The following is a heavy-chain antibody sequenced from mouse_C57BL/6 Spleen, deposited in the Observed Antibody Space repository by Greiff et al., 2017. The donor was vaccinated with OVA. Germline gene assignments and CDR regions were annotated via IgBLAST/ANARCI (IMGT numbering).Heavy chain of an antibody. CDR2: IYPGSGST. CDR3: ARGYDGYWYFDV. D-gene: IGHD2-3*01. J-gene: IGHJ1*03. CDR1: GYTFTSYW. V-gene: IGHV1-55*01. Sequence: VQLQQSGAELVKPGASVKMSCKASGYTFTSYWITWVKQRPGQGLEWIGDIYPGSGSTNYNEKFKSKATLTVDTSSSTAYMQLSSLTSEDSAVYYCARGYDGYWYFDVWGTGTTVTVSS.